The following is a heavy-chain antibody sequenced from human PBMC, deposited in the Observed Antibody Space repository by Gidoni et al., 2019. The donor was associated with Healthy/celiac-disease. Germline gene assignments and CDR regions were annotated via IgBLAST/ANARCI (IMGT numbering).Heavy chain of an antibody. V-gene: IGHV3-9*01. CDR3: AKNHYQGGYSYYFDY. D-gene: IGHD3-10*01. Sequence: EVQLVESGGGLVQPGRSLRLSCAASGFTFDAYAMHWVRQAPGKGLGWVSGISWNSGSIGYADSVKGRFTISRDNAKNSLYLQMNSLRAEDTALYYCAKNHYQGGYSYYFDYWGQGTLVTVSS. CDR2: ISWNSGSI. J-gene: IGHJ4*02. CDR1: GFTFDAYA.